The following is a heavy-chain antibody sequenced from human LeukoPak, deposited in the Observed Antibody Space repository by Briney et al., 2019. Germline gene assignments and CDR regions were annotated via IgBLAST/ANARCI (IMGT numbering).Heavy chain of an antibody. Sequence: KPSETLSLTCTVSGGSISSYYWSWIRQPAGKGLEGIGRIYTSGNTNYNHSLKRRVTMSVDTSKNQFSLKLSSVTAADTAVYYCAREPYCTNGVCSAYWGQGTLVTVSS. J-gene: IGHJ4*02. CDR1: GGSISSYY. CDR3: AREPYCTNGVCSAY. V-gene: IGHV4-4*07. CDR2: IYTSGNT. D-gene: IGHD2-8*01.